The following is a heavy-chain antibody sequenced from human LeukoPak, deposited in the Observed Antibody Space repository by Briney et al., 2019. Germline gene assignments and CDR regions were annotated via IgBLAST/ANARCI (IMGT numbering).Heavy chain of an antibody. V-gene: IGHV4-59*01. CDR1: GGSISSYY. CDR3: ARGRSSTYYYMDV. Sequence: PSETLSLTCTVSGGSISSYYWGWIRQPPGKGLEWIGYIYYSGSTNYNPSLKSRVTISVDTSKNQFSLKLSSVTAADTAVYYCARGRSSTYYYMDVWGKGTTVTVSS. J-gene: IGHJ6*03. D-gene: IGHD1-26*01. CDR2: IYYSGST.